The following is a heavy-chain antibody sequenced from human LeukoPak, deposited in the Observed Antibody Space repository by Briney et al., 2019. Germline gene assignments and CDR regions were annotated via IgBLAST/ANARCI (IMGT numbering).Heavy chain of an antibody. V-gene: IGHV4-59*08. J-gene: IGHJ4*02. CDR3: ARLHDGYRYGADY. D-gene: IGHD5-18*01. Sequence: SETLSLTCTVSGGSISSYYWSWIRQPPGKGLEWIGYIYYSGSTNYNPSLKSRVTISVETSKNQFSLKLSPVTAADTAVYYCARLHDGYRYGADYWGQGTLVTAS. CDR1: GGSISSYY. CDR2: IYYSGST.